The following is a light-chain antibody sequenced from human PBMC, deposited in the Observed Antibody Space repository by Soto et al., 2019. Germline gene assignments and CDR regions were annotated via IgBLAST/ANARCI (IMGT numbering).Light chain of an antibody. CDR2: GAA. CDR1: QSVSASF. V-gene: IGKV3-20*01. J-gene: IGKJ2*01. Sequence: EIVLTQSPDTLSLSPGETATLSCRASQSVSASFLSWYQQKPGQAPRLVMYGAANRATGVTDTFIGSGSGTDLTLTGRRLEPEDFGVYYCQQFGSSRYIFGQGTKLEIK. CDR3: QQFGSSRYI.